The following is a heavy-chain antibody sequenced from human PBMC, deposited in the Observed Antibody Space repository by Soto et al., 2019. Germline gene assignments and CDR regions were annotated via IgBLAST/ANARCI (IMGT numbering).Heavy chain of an antibody. CDR2: TRNKANSYTT. CDR3: ARVVVPAARGAYYFDY. J-gene: IGHJ4*02. D-gene: IGHD2-2*01. CDR1: GFTFSDHY. V-gene: IGHV3-72*01. Sequence: PGGSLRLSCAASGFTFSDHYMDWVRQAPGKGLEWVGRTRNKANSYTTEYAASVKGRFTISRDDSKNSLYLQMNSLKTEDTAVYYCARVVVPAARGAYYFDYWGQGTLVTVSS.